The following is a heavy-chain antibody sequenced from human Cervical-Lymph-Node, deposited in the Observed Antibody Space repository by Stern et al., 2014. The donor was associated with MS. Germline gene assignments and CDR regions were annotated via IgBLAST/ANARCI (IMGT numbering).Heavy chain of an antibody. CDR3: AVRYCSGGRCYSVPDV. CDR1: EYTHNNYL. V-gene: IGHV1-46*02. CDR2: INPRGAT. J-gene: IGHJ6*02. D-gene: IGHD2-15*01. Sequence: VQLVESGSEVKKPGASVKVSCKASEYTHNNYLIHWVRQAPGHRPDWMGGINPRGATNYAQKVQDRVTMTTDASTSTFYMELSRLRSEDTAVYYCAVRYCSGGRCYSVPDVWGQGTTVIVSS.